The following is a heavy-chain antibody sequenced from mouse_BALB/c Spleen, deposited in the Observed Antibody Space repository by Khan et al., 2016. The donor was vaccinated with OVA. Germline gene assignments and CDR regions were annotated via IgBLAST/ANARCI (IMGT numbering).Heavy chain of an antibody. D-gene: IGHD2-3*01. Sequence: EVQLQESGPGLVKPSQSLSLTCTVTGYSITSDYAWNWIRQFPENKLEWMGYISSSGSPNYNPALKSRISITRDTSKNQFFLQLNSVTTEDTATYYCARDGSRYNYAMDYWGQGTSVTVSS. CDR2: ISSSGSP. V-gene: IGHV3-2*02. CDR1: GYSITSDYA. CDR3: ARDGSRYNYAMDY. J-gene: IGHJ4*01.